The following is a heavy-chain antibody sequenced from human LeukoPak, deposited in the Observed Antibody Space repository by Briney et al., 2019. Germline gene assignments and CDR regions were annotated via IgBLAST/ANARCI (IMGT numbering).Heavy chain of an antibody. CDR2: MNPNSGNT. J-gene: IGHJ3*02. Sequence: GASVKVSCKASGGTFSSYAINWVRQATGQGLEWMGWMNPNSGNTGYAQKFQGRVTMTRNTSISTAYMELSSLRSEDTAVYYCARLVWGQWLVDIWGQGTMVTVSS. CDR1: GGTFSSYA. CDR3: ARLVWGQWLVDI. D-gene: IGHD6-19*01. V-gene: IGHV1-8*02.